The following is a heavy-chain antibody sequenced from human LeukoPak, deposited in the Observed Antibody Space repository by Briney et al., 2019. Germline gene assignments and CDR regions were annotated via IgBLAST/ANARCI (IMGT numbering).Heavy chain of an antibody. J-gene: IGHJ4*02. CDR2: IIPIFGIA. V-gene: IGHV1-69*04. Sequence: SVKVSFKASGGPFSSYAISWVRPAPGQGLEWMGRIIPIFGIANHAQQFQGRVTITADKSTSTAYMGLSSLRSEDTAVYYCARGYSGYDYGYFDYWGQGTLVTVSS. CDR1: GGPFSSYA. D-gene: IGHD5-12*01. CDR3: ARGYSGYDYGYFDY.